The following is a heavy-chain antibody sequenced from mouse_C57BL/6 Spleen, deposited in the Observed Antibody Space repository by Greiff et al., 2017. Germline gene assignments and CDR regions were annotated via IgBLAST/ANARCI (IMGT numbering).Heavy chain of an antibody. CDR1: GYTFTSYW. Sequence: QVQLQQPGAELVRPGSSVKLSCKASGYTFTSYWMDWVKQRPGQGLEWIGNIYPSDSETHYNQKFKDKATLTVDKSSSTAYMQLSSLTSEDSAVYYCASEGATVGYFDYWGQGTTLTVTS. CDR2: IYPSDSET. V-gene: IGHV1-61*01. D-gene: IGHD1-1*01. J-gene: IGHJ2*01. CDR3: ASEGATVGYFDY.